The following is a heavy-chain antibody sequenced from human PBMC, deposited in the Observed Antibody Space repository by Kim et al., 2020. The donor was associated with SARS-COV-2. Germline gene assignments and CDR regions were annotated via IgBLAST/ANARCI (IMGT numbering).Heavy chain of an antibody. CDR2: IYYSGST. J-gene: IGHJ4*02. Sequence: SETLSLTCTVSGGSISSGDYYWSWIRQPPGKGLEWIGYIYYSGSTYYNPSLKSRVTISVDTSKNQFSLKLSSVTAADTAVYYCARARITMIVVVQELDYWGQGTLVTVSP. V-gene: IGHV4-30-4*01. CDR3: ARARITMIVVVQELDY. CDR1: GGSISSGDYY. D-gene: IGHD3-22*01.